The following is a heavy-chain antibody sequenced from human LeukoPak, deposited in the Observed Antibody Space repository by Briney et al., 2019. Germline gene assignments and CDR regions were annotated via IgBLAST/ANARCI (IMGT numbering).Heavy chain of an antibody. CDR3: ARVGDGYNVDY. CDR1: GGSFSGYY. J-gene: IGHJ4*02. D-gene: IGHD5-24*01. CDR2: INHSGST. Sequence: SETLSLTCAVYGGSFSGYYWSWIRQPPGKGLEWIGEINHSGSTNYNPSLKSRVTISVDTSKNQFSLKLSSVTAADTAVYYCARVGDGYNVDYWGQGTLVTVSS. V-gene: IGHV4-34*01.